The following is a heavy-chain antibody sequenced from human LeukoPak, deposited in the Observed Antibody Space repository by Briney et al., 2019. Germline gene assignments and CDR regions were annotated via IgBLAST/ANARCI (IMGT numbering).Heavy chain of an antibody. J-gene: IGHJ4*02. CDR2: IRYDGSNK. D-gene: IGHD3-22*01. Sequence: GGSLRLSCAASGFTFSTYGMHWVRQAPGKGLEWVAFIRYDGSNKYYADSVKGRFTISRDNSKNTLYLQMNSLRAEDTAVYYCARGNDYYDTSGYYYWGQGTLVTVSS. V-gene: IGHV3-30*02. CDR1: GFTFSTYG. CDR3: ARGNDYYDTSGYYY.